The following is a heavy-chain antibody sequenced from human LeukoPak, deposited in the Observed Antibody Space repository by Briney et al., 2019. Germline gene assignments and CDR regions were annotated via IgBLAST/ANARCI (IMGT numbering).Heavy chain of an antibody. V-gene: IGHV3-30*18. CDR1: GFTFSSYA. CDR3: AKPIGYCSGGSCYGMDV. D-gene: IGHD2-15*01. Sequence: PGGSLRLSCAASGFTFSSYAMSWVRQAPGKGLEWVAVISYDGSNKYYADSVKGRFTISRDNAKNSLYLQMNSLRAEDTALYYCAKPIGYCSGGSCYGMDVWGQGTTVTVSS. J-gene: IGHJ6*02. CDR2: ISYDGSNK.